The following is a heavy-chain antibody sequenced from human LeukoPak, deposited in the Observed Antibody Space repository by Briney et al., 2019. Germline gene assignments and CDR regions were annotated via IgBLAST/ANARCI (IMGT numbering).Heavy chain of an antibody. CDR3: ARDPRYYDSSGYLDY. CDR1: GFTFSSYA. J-gene: IGHJ4*02. V-gene: IGHV3-30-3*01. Sequence: HTGGSLRLSCAASGFTFSSYAMHWVRQAPGKGLEWVAVISYDGSNKYYADSVKGRFTISRDNSKNTLYLQMNSLRAEDTAVYYCARDPRYYDSSGYLDYWGQGTLVTVSS. D-gene: IGHD3-22*01. CDR2: ISYDGSNK.